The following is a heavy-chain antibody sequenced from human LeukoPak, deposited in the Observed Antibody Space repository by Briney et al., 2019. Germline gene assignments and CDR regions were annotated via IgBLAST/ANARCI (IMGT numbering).Heavy chain of an antibody. CDR3: ARGSLHLRDAFDI. J-gene: IGHJ3*02. D-gene: IGHD3-16*01. Sequence: PSETLSLTCAVYGGSFSGYYWSWIRQPPGKGLEWIGEINHSGSTNYNPSLKSRVTISVDTSKNQFSLKLSSVTAADTAVYYCARGSLHLRDAFDIWGQGTMVTVSS. V-gene: IGHV4-34*01. CDR2: INHSGST. CDR1: GGSFSGYY.